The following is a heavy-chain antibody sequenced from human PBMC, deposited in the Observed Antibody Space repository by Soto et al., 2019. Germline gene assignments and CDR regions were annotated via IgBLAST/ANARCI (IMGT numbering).Heavy chain of an antibody. V-gene: IGHV3-30*18. J-gene: IGHJ4*02. CDR3: AKDRTGIAAAEGDY. Sequence: PGGSLRLSCAASGFTFSSYGMHWVRQAPGKGLEWVAVISYDGSNKYYADSVKGRFTISRDNSKNTLYLQMNSLRAEDTAVYYCAKDRTGIAAAEGDYWGQGTLVTVSS. CDR2: ISYDGSNK. D-gene: IGHD6-13*01. CDR1: GFTFSSYG.